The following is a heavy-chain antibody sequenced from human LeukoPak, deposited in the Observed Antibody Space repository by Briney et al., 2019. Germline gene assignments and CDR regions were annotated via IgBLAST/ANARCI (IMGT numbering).Heavy chain of an antibody. V-gene: IGHV4-61*02. CDR2: IYTSGST. CDR1: GGSMNSGSYY. J-gene: IGHJ5*02. CDR3: ARGTMIRVDP. D-gene: IGHD3-10*01. Sequence: SETLSLTCTVSGGSMNSGSYYWSWIRQPAGKGLEWIVRIYTSGSTNYNPSLQSRVTISVDTSKNQFSLKLNSVTAADTAVYYCARGTMIRVDPWGQGTLVTVSS.